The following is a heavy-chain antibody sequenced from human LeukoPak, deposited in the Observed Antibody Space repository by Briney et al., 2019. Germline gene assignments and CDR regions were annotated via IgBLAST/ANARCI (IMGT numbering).Heavy chain of an antibody. Sequence: GGSLRLSCAASGFTFSSYAMSWVRQAPGKGLEWVSAISGSGGSTYYADCVKGRFTISRDNSKNTLYLQINSLRAEDTAVYYCAKDLGYYYGSGSHLKYWGQGTLVTVSS. CDR1: GFTFSSYA. CDR3: AKDLGYYYGSGSHLKY. D-gene: IGHD3-10*01. J-gene: IGHJ4*02. CDR2: ISGSGGST. V-gene: IGHV3-23*01.